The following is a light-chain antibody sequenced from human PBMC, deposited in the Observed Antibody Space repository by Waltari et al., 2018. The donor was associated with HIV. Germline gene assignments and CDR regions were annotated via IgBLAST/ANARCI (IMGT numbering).Light chain of an antibody. Sequence: QSALPQPRSVSGSPGPSVTIPCPGTSRDVGSYHPASWYQQHPGKAPKLMIYDVSKRPSGVPDRFSGSKSGNTASLTISGLQADDEADYYCCSYAGSYTYVFGTGTKVTVL. CDR1: SRDVGSYHP. V-gene: IGLV2-11*01. CDR2: DVS. CDR3: CSYAGSYTYV. J-gene: IGLJ1*01.